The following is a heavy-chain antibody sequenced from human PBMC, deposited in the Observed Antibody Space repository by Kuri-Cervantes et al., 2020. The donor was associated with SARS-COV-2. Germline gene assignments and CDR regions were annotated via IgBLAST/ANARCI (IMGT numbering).Heavy chain of an antibody. CDR3: TTESDWSGGGYYYYGMDV. CDR2: ISYDGSNK. Sequence: GGSLRLSCAASGFTFSSYGMHWVRQAPGKGLEWVAVISYDGSNKHYADSVKGRFTISRDNSKNTLYLQMNSLRAEDTAVYYCTTESDWSGGGYYYYGMDVWGQGTTVTVSS. J-gene: IGHJ6*02. CDR1: GFTFSSYG. V-gene: IGHV3-30*03. D-gene: IGHD3-16*01.